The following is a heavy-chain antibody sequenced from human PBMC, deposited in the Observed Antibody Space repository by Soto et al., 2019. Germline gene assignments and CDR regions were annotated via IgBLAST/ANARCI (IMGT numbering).Heavy chain of an antibody. CDR3: AKDRRPLVVVIFDAFDI. J-gene: IGHJ3*02. V-gene: IGHV3-23*01. CDR2: ISGSGGST. D-gene: IGHD3-22*01. CDR1: GFTFSSYA. Sequence: GGSLRLSCAASGFTFSSYAMSWVRQAPGKGLEWVSAISGSGGSTYYADSVKGRFTISRDNSKNTLYLQMNSLRAEDTAVYYCAKDRRPLVVVIFDAFDIWGQGTMVTVSS.